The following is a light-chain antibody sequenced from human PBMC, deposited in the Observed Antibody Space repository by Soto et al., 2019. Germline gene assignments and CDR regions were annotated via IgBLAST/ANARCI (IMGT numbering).Light chain of an antibody. J-gene: IGLJ1*01. CDR3: SSYTTSSTRA. CDR2: EVT. CDR1: SSDIGIYKY. V-gene: IGLV2-14*01. Sequence: QSVRAQPASVSGSPGQSIAISCTGSSSDIGIYKYVSWYQQHPGKVPKLIIYEVTNRPSGVSNRFSGSKSGNTASLTISGLQAEDEADYYCSSYTTSSTRAFGPGTKVTVL.